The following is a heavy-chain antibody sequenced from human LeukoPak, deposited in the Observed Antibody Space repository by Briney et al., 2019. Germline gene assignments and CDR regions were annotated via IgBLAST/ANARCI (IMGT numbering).Heavy chain of an antibody. J-gene: IGHJ5*02. CDR2: INPNSGGT. V-gene: IGHV1-2*02. CDR1: GYTFTGYY. Sequence: GASVKVSCKASGYTFTGYYMHWVRQAPGQGLEWMGWINPNSGGTHYAQKFQGRVTMTRDTSISAAYMELNRLRSDDTAVYYCARDSYYTSGNYRGFWFDPWGQGTLVTVSS. D-gene: IGHD3-10*01. CDR3: ARDSYYTSGNYRGFWFDP.